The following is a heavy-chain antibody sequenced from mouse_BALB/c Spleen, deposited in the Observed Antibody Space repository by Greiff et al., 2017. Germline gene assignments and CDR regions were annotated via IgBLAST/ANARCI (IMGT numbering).Heavy chain of an antibody. V-gene: IGHV3-2*02. Sequence: EVQLQESGPGLVKPSQSLSLTCTVTGYSITSDYAWNWIRQFPGNKLEWMGYISYSGSTSYNPSLKSRISITRDTSKNQFFLQLNSVTTEDTATYYCARKLRNYAMDYWGQGTSVTVSS. J-gene: IGHJ4*01. CDR2: ISYSGST. D-gene: IGHD1-1*01. CDR1: GYSITSDYA. CDR3: ARKLRNYAMDY.